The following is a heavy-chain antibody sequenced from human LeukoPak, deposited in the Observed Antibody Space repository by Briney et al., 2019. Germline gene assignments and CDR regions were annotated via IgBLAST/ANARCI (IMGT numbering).Heavy chain of an antibody. CDR1: GGTFSSYA. Sequence: SVKVSCKASGGTFSSYAISWVRQAPGQGLEWMGGIIPIFGTANYAQKFQGRVTITADESTSTAYMELSSLRSEDTAVYYCARARNLGYCSSTSCYTGAFDIWGQGTMVTVSS. J-gene: IGHJ3*02. CDR2: IIPIFGTA. CDR3: ARARNLGYCSSTSCYTGAFDI. V-gene: IGHV1-69*13. D-gene: IGHD2-2*02.